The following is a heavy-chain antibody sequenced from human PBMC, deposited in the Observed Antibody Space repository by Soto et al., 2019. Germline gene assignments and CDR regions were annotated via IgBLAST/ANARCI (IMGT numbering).Heavy chain of an antibody. CDR1: GYTFTSYY. J-gene: IGHJ6*02. CDR3: ARGGGGGYDSGILGYYYYYGMDV. CDR2: INPSGGST. Sequence: VKVSCKASGYTFTSYYMHWVRQAPGQGLEWMGIINPSGGSTSYAQKFQGRVTMTRDTSTSTVSLKLSSVTAADTAVYYCARGGGGGYDSGILGYYYYYGMDVWGQGTTVTVSS. V-gene: IGHV1-46*01. D-gene: IGHD5-12*01.